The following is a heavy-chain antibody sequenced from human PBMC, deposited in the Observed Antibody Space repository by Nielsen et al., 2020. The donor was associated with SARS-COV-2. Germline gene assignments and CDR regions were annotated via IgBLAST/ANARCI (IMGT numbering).Heavy chain of an antibody. J-gene: IGHJ6*02. Sequence: GGSLRLSCAASGFTFDDYAMHWVRQAPGKGLEWVSSISWNSGSIGYADSVKGRFTISRDNAKNSLYLQMNSLRAEDTALYYCAKALAYIAAAGTDYYYYGMDVWGQGTTVTVSS. CDR3: AKALAYIAAAGTDYYYYGMDV. D-gene: IGHD6-13*01. CDR1: GFTFDDYA. V-gene: IGHV3-9*01. CDR2: ISWNSGSI.